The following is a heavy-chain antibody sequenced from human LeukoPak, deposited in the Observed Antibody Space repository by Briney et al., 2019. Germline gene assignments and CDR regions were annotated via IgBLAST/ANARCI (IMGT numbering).Heavy chain of an antibody. CDR2: ISSTSRYI. V-gene: IGHV3-21*04. CDR3: ARDLIVPEAGDY. Sequence: GGSLRLSCAASGFAFSSYGMNWVRQAPGKGLGWVSPISSTSRYIYYADSVKGRFTISRDNAKNSLYLQMNSLRAEDTAVYYCARDLIVPEAGDYWGQGTLVTVSS. D-gene: IGHD2-2*01. J-gene: IGHJ4*02. CDR1: GFAFSSYG.